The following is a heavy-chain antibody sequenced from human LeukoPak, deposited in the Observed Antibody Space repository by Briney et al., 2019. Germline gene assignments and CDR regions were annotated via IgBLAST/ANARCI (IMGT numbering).Heavy chain of an antibody. Sequence: PGGSLRLSCAASGFTFSSYAMSWVRQAPGKGLEWVSAISGSGGSTYYADSVKGRFTISGDNSKNTLYLQMNSLRAEDTAAYYCARWETMERGDYWGQGTLVTVSS. CDR3: ARWETMERGDY. CDR2: ISGSGGST. V-gene: IGHV3-23*01. D-gene: IGHD3-10*01. CDR1: GFTFSSYA. J-gene: IGHJ4*02.